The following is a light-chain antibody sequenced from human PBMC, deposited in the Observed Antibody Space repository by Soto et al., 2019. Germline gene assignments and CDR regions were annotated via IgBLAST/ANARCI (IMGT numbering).Light chain of an antibody. CDR2: SNT. J-gene: IGLJ1*01. Sequence: QSVLTQPPSVSGAPGQTVTISCTGGSSNIGAGYDVHWYQQVPGTAPKLVLYSNTARPSGVPDRFSGSRSGSSASLAITGLQAEDEADYYCAAWDDSLSGHYVFGTGTKVTVL. V-gene: IGLV1-40*01. CDR1: SSNIGAGYD. CDR3: AAWDDSLSGHYV.